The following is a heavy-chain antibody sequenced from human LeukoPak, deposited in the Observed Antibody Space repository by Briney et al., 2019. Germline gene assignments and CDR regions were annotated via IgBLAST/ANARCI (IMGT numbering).Heavy chain of an antibody. D-gene: IGHD6-13*01. V-gene: IGHV1-69*13. Sequence: GASVKVSCKASGGTFSSYAISWVRQAPGHGLEWMGGIIPIFGTANYAQKFQGRVTITADESTSTAYMELSSLRSEDTAVYYCARAAAAAGGDYYYYYGMDVWGQGTTVTVSS. CDR1: GGTFSSYA. CDR2: IIPIFGTA. CDR3: ARAAAAAGGDYYYYYGMDV. J-gene: IGHJ6*02.